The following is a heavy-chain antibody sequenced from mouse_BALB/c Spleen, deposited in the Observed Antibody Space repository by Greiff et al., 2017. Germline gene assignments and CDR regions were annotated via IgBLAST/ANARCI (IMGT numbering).Heavy chain of an antibody. CDR2: ISYDGSN. CDR3: ARENYDYYFDY. J-gene: IGHJ2*01. D-gene: IGHD2-4*01. CDR1: GYSITSGYY. V-gene: IGHV3-6*02. Sequence: EVKLVESGPGLVKPSQSLSLTCSVTGYSITSGYYWNWIRQFPGNKLEWMGYISYDGSNNYNPSLKNRISITRDTSKNQFFLKLNSVTTEDTATYYCARENYDYYFDYWGQGTTLTVSS.